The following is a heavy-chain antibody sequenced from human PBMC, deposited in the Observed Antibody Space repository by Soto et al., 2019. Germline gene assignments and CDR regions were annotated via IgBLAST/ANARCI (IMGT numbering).Heavy chain of an antibody. CDR3: AKDEGTSSTVFDY. CDR1: GFNFKAYA. J-gene: IGHJ4*02. CDR2: ITATDGNT. V-gene: IGHV3-23*01. Sequence: PVGSLRLSCVASGFNFKAYAMGWVRQAPGKGLEWVSSITATDGNTYYADSVRGRFTISRDNSRNSLFLQMNGLRPEDSALYYCAKDEGTSSTVFDYWGQGTLVTVSS. D-gene: IGHD6-6*01.